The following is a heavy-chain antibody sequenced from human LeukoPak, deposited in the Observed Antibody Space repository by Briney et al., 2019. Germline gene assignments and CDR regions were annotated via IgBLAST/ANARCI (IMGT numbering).Heavy chain of an antibody. D-gene: IGHD4-11*01. CDR3: ASFVTTDWYFDL. Sequence: GGSLRLSCAASGFTVSSNYMSWVRQAPGKGLEWVSVIYSGGSTYYADSVKGRFTISSDNSKNTLYLQMNSLRAEDTAVYYCASFVTTDWYFDLWGRGTLVTVSS. CDR2: IYSGGST. V-gene: IGHV3-53*01. J-gene: IGHJ2*01. CDR1: GFTVSSNY.